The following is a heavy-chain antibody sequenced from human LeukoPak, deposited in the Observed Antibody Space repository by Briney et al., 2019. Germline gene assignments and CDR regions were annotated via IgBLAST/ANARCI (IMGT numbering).Heavy chain of an antibody. CDR3: ATKQWLAPPPDS. Sequence: GGSLRLSCAASGFTFSKYWVLWVRHAPGKGLESVSRINSDGTVTTYADSVKGRFTVSRDNADNTMFLQMNSVRDEDTAVYYCATKQWLAPPPDSWGQGTPVTVSS. CDR1: GFTFSKYW. D-gene: IGHD6-19*01. CDR2: INSDGTVT. J-gene: IGHJ4*02. V-gene: IGHV3-74*01.